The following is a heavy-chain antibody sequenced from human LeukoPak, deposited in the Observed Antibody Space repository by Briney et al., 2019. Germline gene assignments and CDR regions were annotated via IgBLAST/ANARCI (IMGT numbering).Heavy chain of an antibody. CDR3: ARDRYRAVLQAAISTFDY. CDR1: GYTVTGYY. V-gene: IGHV1-2*02. J-gene: IGHJ4*02. Sequence: ASVKVSCKASGYTVTGYYMHGVRQAPGQGLEWMGWINPNSGGTNYAQKFQGRVTMTRDTSISTAYMELSRMRSDDTAVYYCARDRYRAVLQAAISTFDYWRQGNLVPVSS. CDR2: INPNSGGT. D-gene: IGHD2-2*01.